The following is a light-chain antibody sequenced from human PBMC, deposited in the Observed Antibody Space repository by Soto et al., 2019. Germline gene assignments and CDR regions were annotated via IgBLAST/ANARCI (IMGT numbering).Light chain of an antibody. CDR3: QQYSNSPWT. CDR1: QSVSGSY. Sequence: EGVLTQSPGTLSLSPGERATLSCRASQSVSGSYLAWYQQKPGQAPRLLIYGASSRASGIPDRFSGSGSGTDFTLTISRLEPGDFAVYSCQQYSNSPWTVGQGTRVEVK. J-gene: IGKJ1*01. V-gene: IGKV3-20*01. CDR2: GAS.